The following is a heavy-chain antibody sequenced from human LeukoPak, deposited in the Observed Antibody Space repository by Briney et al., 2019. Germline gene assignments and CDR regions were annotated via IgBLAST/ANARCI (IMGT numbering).Heavy chain of an antibody. CDR2: MNPNSGNT. Sequence: GASVTVSFTSSVYTFTIYDINWVRQATGQGLEWKGWMNPNSGNTGYAQKFQGRVTMTRNTSISTAYMELSSLRSEDTAVYYCARESMVRDGLVGYWGQGTLVTVSS. V-gene: IGHV1-8*01. CDR1: VYTFTIYD. CDR3: ARESMVRDGLVGY. D-gene: IGHD3-10*01. J-gene: IGHJ4*02.